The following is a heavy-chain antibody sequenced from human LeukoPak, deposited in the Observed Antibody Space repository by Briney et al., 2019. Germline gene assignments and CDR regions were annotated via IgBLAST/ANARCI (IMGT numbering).Heavy chain of an antibody. CDR1: GLAFSNYP. CDR3: ARDCGTIPEVVNYHFGY. CDR2: ISHDGSKK. V-gene: IGHV3-30-3*01. D-gene: IGHD3-3*01. Sequence: GSLRLSCAASGLAFSNYPMHWVRQAPGKGLEWVALISHDGSKKYYADSVKGRFTISRDNSKKTMYLQMNSLRAEDTAVYYCARDCGTIPEVVNYHFGYWGQGTLVTVSS. J-gene: IGHJ4*02.